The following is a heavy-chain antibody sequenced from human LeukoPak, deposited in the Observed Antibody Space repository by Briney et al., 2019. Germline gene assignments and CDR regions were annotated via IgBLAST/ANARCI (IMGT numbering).Heavy chain of an antibody. CDR3: ARGAATRGDFDY. Sequence: GGSLRLSCAASGFTFSSYAMHWVRQAPGKGLEWVAVISYDGSNKYYADSVKGRFTISRDNSKNTLYLQMNSLRAEDTAAYYCARGAATRGDFDYWGQGTLVTVSS. CDR1: GFTFSSYA. CDR2: ISYDGSNK. V-gene: IGHV3-30-3*01. D-gene: IGHD2-15*01. J-gene: IGHJ4*02.